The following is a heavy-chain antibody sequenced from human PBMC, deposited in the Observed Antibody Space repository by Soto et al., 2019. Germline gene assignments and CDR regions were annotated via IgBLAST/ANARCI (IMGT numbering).Heavy chain of an antibody. Sequence: SETLSLTCAGSGGSISSGGYYWSWIRQPPGKGLEWIGYIYYSGSTNYNPSLKSRVTISVDTSKNQFSLKLSSVTAADTAVYYCAGLGSSGAWFDPWGQGTLVTVSS. CDR2: IYYSGST. D-gene: IGHD2-15*01. CDR3: AGLGSSGAWFDP. J-gene: IGHJ5*02. V-gene: IGHV4-61*08. CDR1: GGSISSGGYY.